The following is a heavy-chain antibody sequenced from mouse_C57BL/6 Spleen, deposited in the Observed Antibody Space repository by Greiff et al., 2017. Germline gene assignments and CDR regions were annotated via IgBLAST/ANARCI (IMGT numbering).Heavy chain of an antibody. Sequence: EVKLQESGPGMVKPSQSLSLTCTVTGYSITSGYDWHWIRHFPGNKLEWMGYISYSGSTNYNPSLKSRISITHDTSKNHFFLKLNSVTTEDTATYYCAITTVVPFDYWGQGTTLTVSS. V-gene: IGHV3-1*01. D-gene: IGHD1-1*01. CDR3: AITTVVPFDY. CDR1: GYSITSGYD. J-gene: IGHJ2*01. CDR2: ISYSGST.